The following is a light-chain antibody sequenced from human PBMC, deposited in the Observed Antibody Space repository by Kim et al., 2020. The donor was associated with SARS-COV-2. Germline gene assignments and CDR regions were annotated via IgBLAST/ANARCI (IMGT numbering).Light chain of an antibody. CDR3: HTWDSRTSTYV. V-gene: IGLV3-1*01. J-gene: IGLJ1*01. CDR2: QDN. CDR1: KCGDKF. Sequence: PGQTAGITCARDKCGDKFVGGYQQKPGQSPILLIYQDNKRPSGIPERFSGSSSGNTATLTISGTQAMDEADYYCHTWDSRTSTYVFGAGTKVTVL.